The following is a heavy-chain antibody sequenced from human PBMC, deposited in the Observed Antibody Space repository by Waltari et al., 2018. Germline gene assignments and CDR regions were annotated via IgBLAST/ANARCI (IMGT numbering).Heavy chain of an antibody. CDR2: ISSSGGKM. CDR3: AKEIRPNDY. J-gene: IGHJ4*02. Sequence: EVQLLESGGGLVQPGGSLRLSCVVSGLTFSTSAMSWVRQAPGKVLDWVSSISSSGGKMYYGYSVRGRFTISRDNSKNALYLQMNSLRAEDTAVYYCAKEIRPNDYWGQGTLVTVSS. CDR1: GLTFSTSA. V-gene: IGHV3-23*01.